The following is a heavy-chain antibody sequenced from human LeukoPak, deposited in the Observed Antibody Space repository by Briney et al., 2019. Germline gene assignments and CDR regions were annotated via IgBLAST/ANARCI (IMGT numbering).Heavy chain of an antibody. V-gene: IGHV4-34*01. CDR1: GGSFSGYY. J-gene: IGHJ4*02. D-gene: IGHD5-18*01. CDR2: INHSGST. CDR3: ARSPRGYSYGYPSGFDY. Sequence: PSETLSLTCAVYGGSFSGYYWSWIRQPPGKGLEWIGEINHSGSTNYNPSLKSRVTISVDTSKNQFSLKLSSVTAADTAVYYCARSPRGYSYGYPSGFDYWGRGTLVTVSS.